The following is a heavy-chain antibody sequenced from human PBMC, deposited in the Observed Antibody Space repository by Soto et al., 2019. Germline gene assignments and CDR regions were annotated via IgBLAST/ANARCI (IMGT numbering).Heavy chain of an antibody. J-gene: IGHJ3*02. CDR2: MNPNSGNT. CDR3: ARSDYYDSSGYLDDFDI. D-gene: IGHD3-22*01. V-gene: IGHV1-8*01. Sequence: QVQLVQSGAEVKKPGASVKVSCKASGYTFTSYDINWVRQATGQGLEWMGWMNPNSGNTGYAQKFQGRVTMTRNTSISTAYMELSSLRSEDTAVYYCARSDYYDSSGYLDDFDIWGQGTMVTVSS. CDR1: GYTFTSYD.